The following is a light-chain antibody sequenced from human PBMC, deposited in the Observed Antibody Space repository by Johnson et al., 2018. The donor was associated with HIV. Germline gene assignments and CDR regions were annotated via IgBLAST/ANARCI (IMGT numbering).Light chain of an antibody. J-gene: IGLJ1*01. CDR2: DNN. V-gene: IGLV1-51*01. Sequence: QSVLTQPPSVSAAPGQKVTISCSGSSSNIDNYYVSWYQHHPGTAPKLLIYDNNKRPSGIPDRFSGSKSGTSATLGITGLQTGDEADDYCGTWDSSLSAGVFGTGTKVTGL. CDR1: SSNIDNYY. CDR3: GTWDSSLSAGV.